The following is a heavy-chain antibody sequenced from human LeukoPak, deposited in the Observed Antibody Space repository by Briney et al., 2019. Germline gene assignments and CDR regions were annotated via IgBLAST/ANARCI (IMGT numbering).Heavy chain of an antibody. CDR1: GGSISSYY. CDR3: ARDTELPVLDV. D-gene: IGHD4-23*01. CDR2: IYYSGST. J-gene: IGHJ6*04. V-gene: IGHV4-59*01. Sequence: ASETLSLTCTVSGGSISSYYWSWIRQPPGKGLEWIGYIYYSGSTNYNPSLKSRVTISVDTSKNQFSLKLSSVTAADTAVYYCARDTELPVLDVWGKGTTVTVSS.